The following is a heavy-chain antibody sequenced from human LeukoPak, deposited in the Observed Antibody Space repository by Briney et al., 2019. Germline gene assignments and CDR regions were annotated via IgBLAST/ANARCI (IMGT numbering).Heavy chain of an antibody. V-gene: IGHV1-2*06. Sequence: GASVKVSCKASGCTFTGYYMHWVRQAPGQGLEWMGRINPNSGGTNYAQKFQGRVTMTRDTSISTAYMELSRLRSDDTAVYYCARAGSGWYFSGMDVWGQGTTVTVSS. CDR2: INPNSGGT. CDR1: GCTFTGYY. J-gene: IGHJ6*02. D-gene: IGHD6-19*01. CDR3: ARAGSGWYFSGMDV.